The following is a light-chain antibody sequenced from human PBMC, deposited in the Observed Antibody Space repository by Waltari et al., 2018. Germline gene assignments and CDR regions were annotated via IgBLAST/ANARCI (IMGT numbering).Light chain of an antibody. Sequence: QSALTQPASVSGSPGQSITISCIGTSSDVGGYNYVSWYQQHPGKAPKLMIFEVSNRPSGVSNRFSGSKSDNTASLTISGLQAEDEADYYCSSYTTTTWVFGGGTKLTVL. CDR2: EVS. CDR3: SSYTTTTWV. V-gene: IGLV2-14*01. CDR1: SSDVGGYNY. J-gene: IGLJ3*02.